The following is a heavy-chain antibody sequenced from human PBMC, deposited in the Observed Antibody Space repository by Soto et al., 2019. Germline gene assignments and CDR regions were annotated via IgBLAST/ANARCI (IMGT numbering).Heavy chain of an antibody. J-gene: IGHJ5*02. CDR1: GGSISSGGYY. CDR3: ATATRFLYWFDP. D-gene: IGHD3-3*01. V-gene: IGHV4-61*08. CDR2: IYYTGCS. Sequence: SETLSLTCTVSGGSISSGGYYWSWIRQYPGKGLEWIGYIYYTGCSHYNPSLKSRLTISVDRSNNQVSLKLTSVTAADTAVYYCATATRFLYWFDPWGQGTLVTVSS.